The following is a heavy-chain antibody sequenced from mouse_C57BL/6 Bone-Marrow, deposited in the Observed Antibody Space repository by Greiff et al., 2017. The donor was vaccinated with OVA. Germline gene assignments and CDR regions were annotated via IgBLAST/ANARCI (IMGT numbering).Heavy chain of an antibody. V-gene: IGHV1-4*01. CDR2: INPSSGYT. CDR3: GRVGRVFDY. J-gene: IGHJ2*01. CDR1: GYTFTSYT. Sequence: VQLQQSGAELARPGASVKMSCKASGYTFTSYTMHWVKQRPGQGLEWIGYINPSSGYTKYNQKFKGKATLTADKSSRTAYMQLSSLTSEDAAVYYCGRVGRVFDYWGQGTTLTVSS. D-gene: IGHD4-1*01.